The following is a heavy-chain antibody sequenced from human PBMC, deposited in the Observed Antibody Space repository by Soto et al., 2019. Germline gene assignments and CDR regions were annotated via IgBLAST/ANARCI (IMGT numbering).Heavy chain of an antibody. CDR1: GFTFSSYA. J-gene: IGHJ5*02. D-gene: IGHD5-18*01. V-gene: IGHV3-30-3*01. Sequence: QVQLVESGGGVVQPGRSLRLSCAACGFTFSSYAMHWVRQAPGKGLEWVAVISYDGSNKYYADSVKGRFTSSRDNSKNTLYRQMNSLGAEDTAVYYCARAVVDTAMVGGGFDPWGQGTLVTVSS. CDR3: ARAVVDTAMVGGGFDP. CDR2: ISYDGSNK.